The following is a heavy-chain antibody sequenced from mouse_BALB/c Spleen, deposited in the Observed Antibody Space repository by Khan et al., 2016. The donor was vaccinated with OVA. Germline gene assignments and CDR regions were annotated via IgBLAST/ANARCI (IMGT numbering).Heavy chain of an antibody. CDR2: ISSGGTYT. CDR1: GFIFSSYG. V-gene: IGHV5-6*01. J-gene: IGHJ4*01. Sequence: EVELVESGGDLVNPGGSLKLSCAASGFIFSSYGMSWVRQTPDKRLEWVATISSGGTYTYYPDSVKGRFTISRDNAKKPLSLQMSSLKSEDTAMYYCTRFITTTTGDYYAMDYWGQGTSVTVSS. CDR3: TRFITTTTGDYYAMDY. D-gene: IGHD1-2*01.